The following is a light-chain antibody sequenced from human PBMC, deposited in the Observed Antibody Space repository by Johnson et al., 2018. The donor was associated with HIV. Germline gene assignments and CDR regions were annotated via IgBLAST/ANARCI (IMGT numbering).Light chain of an antibody. CDR1: SSNIGNNH. J-gene: IGLJ1*01. Sequence: QSVLTQPPSVSAAPGQKVTISCSGSSSNIGNNHVSWYQHFSGTAPKLLIYENNKRPSGIPDRFSGSKSGTSATPGITGLQTGDEADYYCGTWDNSLGVLFVFGTGTKVTVL. V-gene: IGLV1-51*02. CDR3: GTWDNSLGVLFV. CDR2: ENN.